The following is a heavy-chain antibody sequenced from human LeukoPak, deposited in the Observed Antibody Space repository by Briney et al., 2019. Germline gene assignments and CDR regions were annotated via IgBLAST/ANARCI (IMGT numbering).Heavy chain of an antibody. CDR1: GFTFSSYW. Sequence: PGGSLRLSCAASGFTFSSYWMHWVRQAPGKGLGWVSRINSDGSSTSYADSVKGRFTISRDNAKNTLYLQMNSLRAEDTAVYYCARDLYDSSGYDTPGSPSYYYYMGVWGKGTTVTVSS. V-gene: IGHV3-74*01. D-gene: IGHD3-22*01. CDR2: INSDGSST. J-gene: IGHJ6*03. CDR3: ARDLYDSSGYDTPGSPSYYYYMGV.